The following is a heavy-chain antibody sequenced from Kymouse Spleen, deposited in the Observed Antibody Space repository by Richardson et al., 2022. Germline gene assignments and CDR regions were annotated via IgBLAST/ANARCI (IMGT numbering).Heavy chain of an antibody. CDR3: ARDRDVLLWFGHGMDV. J-gene: IGHJ6*02. CDR1: GFTFSSYG. CDR2: IWYDGSNK. D-gene: IGHD3-10*01. V-gene: IGHV3-33*01. Sequence: QVQLVESGGGVVQPGRSLRLSCAASGFTFSSYGMHWVRQAPGKGLEWVAVIWYDGSNKYYADSVKGRFTISRDNSKNTLYLQMNSLRAEDTAVYYCARDRDVLLWFGHGMDVWGQGTTVTVSS.